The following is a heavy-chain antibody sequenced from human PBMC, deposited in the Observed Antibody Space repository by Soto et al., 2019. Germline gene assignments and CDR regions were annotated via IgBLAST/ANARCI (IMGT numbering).Heavy chain of an antibody. V-gene: IGHV3-30-3*01. CDR2: ISYDGSNK. CDR1: GFTFSRYA. Sequence: GGSLRLSCAASGFTFSRYAMHWVRQAPGKGLEWVAVISYDGSNKYYADSVKGRFTISRDNSKNTLYLQMNSLRAEDTAVYYCARAPYYYDSSGYYGAFDIWGQGTMVTVSS. D-gene: IGHD3-22*01. CDR3: ARAPYYYDSSGYYGAFDI. J-gene: IGHJ3*02.